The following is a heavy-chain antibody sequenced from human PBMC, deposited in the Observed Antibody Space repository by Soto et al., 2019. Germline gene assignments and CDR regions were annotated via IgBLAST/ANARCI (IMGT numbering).Heavy chain of an antibody. CDR3: ARVRISARARYYYYMDV. CDR2: TYYRSKWYN. Sequence: SQTLSLTSAISGDSVSSNSAAWNWIRQSPSRGLQWLGRTYYRSKWYNDYAVSVKSRITINPDTSKNQFSLQLNSVTPEDTAVYYCARVRISARARYYYYMDVWGKGTTVTVSS. V-gene: IGHV6-1*01. J-gene: IGHJ6*03. CDR1: GDSVSSNSAA. D-gene: IGHD6-6*01.